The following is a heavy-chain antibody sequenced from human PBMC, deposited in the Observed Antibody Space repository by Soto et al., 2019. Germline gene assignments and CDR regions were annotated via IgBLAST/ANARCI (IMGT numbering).Heavy chain of an antibody. CDR3: ASYYYDSSGYGAFDI. D-gene: IGHD3-22*01. V-gene: IGHV3-53*01. J-gene: IGHJ3*02. CDR2: IYSGGST. Sequence: PGGSLRLSCAASGFTVSSNYMSWVRQAPGKGLEWVSVIYSGGSTYYADSVKGRFTISRDNSKNTLYLQMNSLRAEDTAVYYCASYYYDSSGYGAFDIWGQGTMVTVSS. CDR1: GFTVSSNY.